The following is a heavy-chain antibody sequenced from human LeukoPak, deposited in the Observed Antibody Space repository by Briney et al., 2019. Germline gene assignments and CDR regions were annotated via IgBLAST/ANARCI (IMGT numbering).Heavy chain of an antibody. D-gene: IGHD1-26*01. V-gene: IGHV4-34*01. J-gene: IGHJ2*01. CDR3: ARVGSGSHYRYFDL. CDR1: GGSFSGYY. CDR2: INHSGST. Sequence: SETLSLTCAVYGGSFSGYYWSWIRQPPGKGLEWIGEINHSGSTNYNPSLKSRVTISVDTSKNQFSLKLSSVTAADTAVYYCARVGSGSHYRYFDLWGRGTLVTVSS.